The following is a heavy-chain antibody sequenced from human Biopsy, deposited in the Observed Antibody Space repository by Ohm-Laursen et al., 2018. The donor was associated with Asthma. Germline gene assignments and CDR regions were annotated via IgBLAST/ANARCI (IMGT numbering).Heavy chain of an antibody. CDR3: AKASSSGWSAPLDY. J-gene: IGHJ4*02. D-gene: IGHD6-19*01. V-gene: IGHV3-9*01. CDR2: IIWNGARV. Sequence: SLRLSCSASGFVFDDYALHWVRQTPGKGLEWVSSIIWNGARVDYADAVKGRFTISRDNAKNSLYLQMNTLKTEDTAIYFCAKASSSGWSAPLDYWGQGMLVTVSS. CDR1: GFVFDDYA.